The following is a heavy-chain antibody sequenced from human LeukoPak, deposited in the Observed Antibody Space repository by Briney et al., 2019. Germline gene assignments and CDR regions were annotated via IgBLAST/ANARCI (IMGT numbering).Heavy chain of an antibody. Sequence: SETLSLTCTVSGGSISSGGYYWSWIRQHPGKGLEWIGYIYYSGSTYYNPSLKSRVTISVDTSKNQFSLKLSSVTAADTAVYYCARDGIAARPGGFDYWGQGTLVTVSS. CDR3: ARDGIAARPGGFDY. D-gene: IGHD6-6*01. J-gene: IGHJ4*02. CDR1: GGSISSGGYY. V-gene: IGHV4-31*03. CDR2: IYYSGST.